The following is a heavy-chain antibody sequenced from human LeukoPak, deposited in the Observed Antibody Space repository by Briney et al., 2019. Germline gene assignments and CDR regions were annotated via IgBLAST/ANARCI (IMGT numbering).Heavy chain of an antibody. V-gene: IGHV1-46*01. CDR2: ISPSGGST. J-gene: IGHJ4*02. D-gene: IGHD4-17*01. CDR3: ARGLGDYAWFDY. Sequence: GASVKVSCKASGYTFTSHYMHWVRQAPGQGLEWMGIISPSGGSTTYAQKFQGRVTITADGSTTTPYMELSSLRFEDTAIYYCARGLGDYAWFDYWGQGTLVTVSS. CDR1: GYTFTSHY.